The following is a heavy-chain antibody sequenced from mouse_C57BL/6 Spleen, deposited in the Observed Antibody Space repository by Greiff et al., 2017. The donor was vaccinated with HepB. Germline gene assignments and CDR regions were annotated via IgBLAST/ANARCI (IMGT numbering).Heavy chain of an antibody. D-gene: IGHD2-2*01. V-gene: IGHV5-17*01. CDR2: ISSGSSTI. CDR3: ARRSYGYGWYFDV. J-gene: IGHJ1*03. Sequence: VQLKESGGGLVKPGGSLKLSCAASGFTFSDYGMHWVRQAPEKGLEWVAYISSGSSTIYYADTVKGRFTISRDNAKNTLFLQMTSLRSEDTAMYYCARRSYGYGWYFDVWGTGTTVTVSS. CDR1: GFTFSDYG.